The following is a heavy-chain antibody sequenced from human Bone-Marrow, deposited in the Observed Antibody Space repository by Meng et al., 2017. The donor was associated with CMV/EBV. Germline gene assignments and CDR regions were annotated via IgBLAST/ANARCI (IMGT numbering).Heavy chain of an antibody. CDR1: GFTFSSNT. D-gene: IGHD3-16*01. CDR3: VRTWGGTSSYLDY. Sequence: AAFGFTFSSNTMNWVRQAPGKGLEWVASITSSSNYIYHADAVKGRFAISRDNAKKSLYLQMNSLRVADTAMYYCVRTWGGTSSYLDYWGRGTLVTVSS. V-gene: IGHV3-21*01. CDR2: ITSSSNYI. J-gene: IGHJ4*02.